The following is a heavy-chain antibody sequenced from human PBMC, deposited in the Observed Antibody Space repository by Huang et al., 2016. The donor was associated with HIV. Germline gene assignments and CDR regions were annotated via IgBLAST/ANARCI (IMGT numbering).Heavy chain of an antibody. J-gene: IGHJ4*02. D-gene: IGHD1-26*01. CDR1: GFTVSSNY. V-gene: IGHV3-53*01. CDR3: AAQWELRGGVDF. Sequence: EVQLVESGGGLIQPGGSLRLSCAASGFTVSSNYMSWVRQAPGKGLEWGSVIYSDDSTYCADSGKGRFTISRDNSKNTLYLQMNSLRAEDTAVYYCAAQWELRGGVDFWGQGTLVTVSS. CDR2: IYSDDST.